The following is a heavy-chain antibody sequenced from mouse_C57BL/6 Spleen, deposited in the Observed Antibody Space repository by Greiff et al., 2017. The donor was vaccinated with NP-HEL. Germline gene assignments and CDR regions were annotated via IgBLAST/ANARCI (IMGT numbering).Heavy chain of an antibody. CDR1: GYTFTSYW. CDR2: IDPSDSYT. D-gene: IGHD2-3*01. Sequence: VQLQQPGAELVKPGASVKLSCKASGYTFTSYWMQWVKQRPGQGLEWIGEIDPSDSYTNYNQKFKGKATLTVDTSSSTAYMQLSSLTSEDSAVYYCVRKGGWLLPYYFDDWGQGTTLTVSS. CDR3: VRKGGWLLPYYFDD. J-gene: IGHJ2*01. V-gene: IGHV1-50*01.